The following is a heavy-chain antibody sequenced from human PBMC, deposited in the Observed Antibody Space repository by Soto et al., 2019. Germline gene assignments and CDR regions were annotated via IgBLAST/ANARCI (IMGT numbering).Heavy chain of an antibody. V-gene: IGHV3-74*01. CDR3: ARGPRPISTGTGAY. J-gene: IGHJ4*02. CDR1: GFTFSDYW. CDR2: IERNGLTT. Sequence: GGSLRLSCVASGFTFSDYWIHWVRQGPGKGLVWVARIERNGLTTRYADSVKGRFTITRNNARNTVSLEMNGLRVEDTAMYYCARGPRPISTGTGAYWGQGTQVTVSS. D-gene: IGHD3-10*01.